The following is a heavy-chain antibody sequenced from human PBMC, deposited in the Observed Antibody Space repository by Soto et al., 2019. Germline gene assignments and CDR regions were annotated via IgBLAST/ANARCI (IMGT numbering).Heavy chain of an antibody. D-gene: IGHD3-22*01. J-gene: IGHJ6*02. V-gene: IGHV1-3*01. CDR3: ASPLDYYDSSGYLAADYYGMDV. CDR2: INAGNGNT. CDR1: GYTFTSYA. Sequence: ASVKVSCKASGYTFTSYAMHWVRQAPGQRLEWMGWINAGNGNTKYSQKFQGRVTITGDTSASTAYMELSSLRSEDTAVYYCASPLDYYDSSGYLAADYYGMDVWGQGTTVTVSS.